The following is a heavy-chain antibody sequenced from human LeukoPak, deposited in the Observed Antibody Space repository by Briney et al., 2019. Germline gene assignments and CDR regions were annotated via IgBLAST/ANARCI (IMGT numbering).Heavy chain of an antibody. CDR1: GFTFSSNG. J-gene: IGHJ5*01. D-gene: IGHD4-23*01. V-gene: IGHV3-33*01. CDR3: ARDNDYGGNPGSWFDS. CDR2: IWYDGSNK. Sequence: GGSLRLSCAASGFTFSSNGMHWVRQAPGKGLEWVAVIWYDGSNKYYADSVKGRFTISRDNSKNTLYLQMNSLRAEDTAVYYCARDNDYGGNPGSWFDSWGQGTLVAVSS.